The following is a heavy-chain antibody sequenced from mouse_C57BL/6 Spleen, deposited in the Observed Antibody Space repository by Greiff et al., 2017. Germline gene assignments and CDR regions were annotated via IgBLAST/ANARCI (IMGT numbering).Heavy chain of an antibody. CDR3: AQNAERVYFDY. CDR1: GFSLSTSGMG. CDR2: TYWDDDK. J-gene: IGHJ2*01. V-gene: IGHV8-12*01. Sequence: QVTLKESGPGLLQPSQTLSLTCSFSGFSLSTSGMGVIWIRHPPGMGLEWLVHTYWDDDKRYNQFLKSRLTISKKTSRNQIFLKITRAETADTATNYCAQNAERVYFDYWGQGTTLTVSS.